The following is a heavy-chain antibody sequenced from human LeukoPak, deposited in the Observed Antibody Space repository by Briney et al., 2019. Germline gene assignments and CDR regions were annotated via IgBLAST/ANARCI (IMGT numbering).Heavy chain of an antibody. CDR3: ARGHPGTPGEYGMDV. Sequence: GSSVKVSCKASGGTFSSYAISWVRQAPGQGLEWMGRIIPIFGIANYAQEFQGRVTITADKSTSTAYMELSSLRSEDTAVYYCARGHPGTPGEYGMDVWGQGTTVTVSS. D-gene: IGHD3-10*01. CDR2: IIPIFGIA. J-gene: IGHJ6*02. CDR1: GGTFSSYA. V-gene: IGHV1-69*04.